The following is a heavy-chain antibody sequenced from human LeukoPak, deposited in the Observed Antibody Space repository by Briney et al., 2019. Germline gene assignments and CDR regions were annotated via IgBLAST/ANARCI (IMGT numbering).Heavy chain of an antibody. Sequence: GGSLRLSCAASGFTFSSYEMNWVRQVPGKGLEWVSYISSSGSTIYYADSVKGRFTISRDNAKNSLCLQMNSLRDDDTAVYYCAREQGYSSGWYPNSFDYWGQGALVTVSS. CDR1: GFTFSSYE. CDR2: ISSSGSTI. V-gene: IGHV3-48*03. J-gene: IGHJ4*02. D-gene: IGHD6-19*01. CDR3: AREQGYSSGWYPNSFDY.